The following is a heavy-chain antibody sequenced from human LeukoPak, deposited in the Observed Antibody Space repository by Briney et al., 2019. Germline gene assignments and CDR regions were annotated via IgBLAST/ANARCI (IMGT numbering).Heavy chain of an antibody. CDR3: AKDPPYCSSTSC. J-gene: IGHJ4*02. D-gene: IGHD2-2*01. CDR1: GFTFSNFA. V-gene: IGHV3-23*01. Sequence: GGSLRLSCAASGFTFSNFAMTWVRQAPGKGLEWVSAISGSGGSTYYADSVKGRFTISRDNSKNTLYLQMNSLRAEDTAVYYCAKDPPYCSSTSCWGQGTLVTVSS. CDR2: ISGSGGST.